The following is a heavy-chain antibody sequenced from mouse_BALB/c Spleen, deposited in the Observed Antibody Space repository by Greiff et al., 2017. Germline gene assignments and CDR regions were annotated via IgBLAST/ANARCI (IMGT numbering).Heavy chain of an antibody. Sequence: EVQLKESGAELVRSGASVKLSCTASGFNIKDYYMHWVKQRPEQGLEWIGWIDPENGDTEYAPKFQGKATMTADTSSNTAYLQLSSLTSEDTAVYYCNAKDSSGYADYWGQGTTLTVSS. CDR2: IDPENGDT. V-gene: IGHV14-4*02. D-gene: IGHD3-2*01. J-gene: IGHJ2*01. CDR1: GFNIKDYY. CDR3: NAKDSSGYADY.